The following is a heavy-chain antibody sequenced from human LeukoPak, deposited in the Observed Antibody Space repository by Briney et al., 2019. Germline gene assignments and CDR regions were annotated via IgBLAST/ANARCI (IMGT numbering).Heavy chain of an antibody. J-gene: IGHJ4*02. D-gene: IGHD3-22*01. CDR2: IRSKAYGGTT. CDR3: TRVLSYYYDSSGYYGPFDY. Sequence: GRSLRLSCTASGFTFGDYAMSWVRQAPGKGLEWVGFIRSKAYGGTTEYAASVKGRFTISRDDSKSIAYLQMNSLKTEDTAVYYCTRVLSYYYDSSGYYGPFDYWGQGTLVTVSS. V-gene: IGHV3-49*04. CDR1: GFTFGDYA.